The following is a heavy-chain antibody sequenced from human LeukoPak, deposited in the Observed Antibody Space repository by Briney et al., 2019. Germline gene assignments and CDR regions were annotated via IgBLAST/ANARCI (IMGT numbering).Heavy chain of an antibody. J-gene: IGHJ5*02. CDR1: GFTFSSYS. V-gene: IGHV3-21*01. CDR3: AREVDIVATIERWFDP. CDR2: ISSSSSYI. D-gene: IGHD5-12*01. Sequence: GGSLRLSCAASGFTFSSYSMNWVRQAPGKGLEGVSSISSSSSYIYYADSVKGRFTISRDNAKNSLYLQMNSLRAEDTAVYYCAREVDIVATIERWFDPWGQGTLVTVSS.